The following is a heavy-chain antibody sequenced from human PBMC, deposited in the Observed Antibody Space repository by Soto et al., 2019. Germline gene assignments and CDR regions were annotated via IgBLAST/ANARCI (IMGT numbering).Heavy chain of an antibody. Sequence: ASVKVSCKASGYTFTSYGISWVRQAPGQGLEWMEWINAGNGNTQYSQKFQGRVTITRDTSASTAYMELRSLRSDDTAIYYCARSSLYSSSPYGDDYWGQGTLVTVSS. J-gene: IGHJ4*02. D-gene: IGHD6-13*01. CDR3: ARSSLYSSSPYGDDY. CDR1: GYTFTSYG. CDR2: INAGNGNT. V-gene: IGHV1-18*01.